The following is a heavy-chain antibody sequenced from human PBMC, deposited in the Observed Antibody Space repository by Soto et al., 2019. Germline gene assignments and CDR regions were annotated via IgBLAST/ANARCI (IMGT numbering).Heavy chain of an antibody. D-gene: IGHD6-6*01. Sequence: SQTLSLTCAISGDSFSSNSAAWNWIRQSPSRGLEWLGRTYYRSKWYNDYAVSVKSRITINPDTSKNQLSLQLNSVTPEDTAVYYCARGIAARRGAHFDYWGQGTLVTVSS. CDR2: TYYRSKWYN. CDR3: ARGIAARRGAHFDY. V-gene: IGHV6-1*01. J-gene: IGHJ4*02. CDR1: GDSFSSNSAA.